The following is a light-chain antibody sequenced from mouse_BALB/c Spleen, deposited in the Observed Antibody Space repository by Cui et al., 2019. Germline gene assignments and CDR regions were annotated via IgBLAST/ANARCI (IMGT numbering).Light chain of an antibody. CDR3: QQWSSTPFT. CDR1: SSVSY. V-gene: IGKV4-68*01. Sequence: QIVLTESTAPMSASRGEKVTKTCSASSSVSYLYWYQQKPGSSPKPLIYLTSNLASGVPSRFSGSGSGTSYSLTISSLEAEDSASYYCQQWSSTPFTFGSGTKLEIK. CDR2: LTS. J-gene: IGKJ4*01.